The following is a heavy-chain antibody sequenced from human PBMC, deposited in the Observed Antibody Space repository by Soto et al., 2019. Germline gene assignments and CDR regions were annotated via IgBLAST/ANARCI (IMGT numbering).Heavy chain of an antibody. J-gene: IGHJ4*02. CDR1: GGSFSGYY. CDR2: INHSGST. Sequence: SETLSLTCAVYGGSFSGYYWSWIRQPPGKGLEWIGEINHSGSTNYNPSLKSRATISIDTSKNQFSLKLSSVTAADTAVYYCARGPHSGSYYFNYWGQGTLVTVSS. D-gene: IGHD1-26*01. V-gene: IGHV4-34*01. CDR3: ARGPHSGSYYFNY.